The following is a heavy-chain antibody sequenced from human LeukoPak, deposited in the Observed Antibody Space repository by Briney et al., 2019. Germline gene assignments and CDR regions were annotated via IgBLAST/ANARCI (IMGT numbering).Heavy chain of an antibody. CDR1: GYTFTSYA. V-gene: IGHV7-4-1*02. CDR3: ARDLPGTLGPEPGLLWDY. D-gene: IGHD3-10*01. J-gene: IGHJ4*02. CDR2: INTNTGNP. Sequence: ASVKVSCKASGYTFTSYAMNWVRQAPGQGLEWMGWINTNTGNPTYAQGFTGRFVFSLDTSVSTAYLQISSLKAEDTAVYYCARDLPGTLGPEPGLLWDYWGQGTLVTVSS.